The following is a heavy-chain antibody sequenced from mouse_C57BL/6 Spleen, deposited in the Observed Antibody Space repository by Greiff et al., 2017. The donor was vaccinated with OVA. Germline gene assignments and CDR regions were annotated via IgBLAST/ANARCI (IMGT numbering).Heavy chain of an antibody. Sequence: LVESGAELVKPGASVKISCKASGYAFSSYWMNWVKQRPGKGLEWIGQIYPGDGDTNYNGKFKGKATLTADKSSSTAYMQLSSLTSEDSAVYFCARGSSGTGTSMDYWGQGTSVTVSS. V-gene: IGHV1-80*01. CDR3: ARGSSGTGTSMDY. J-gene: IGHJ4*01. CDR1: GYAFSSYW. CDR2: IYPGDGDT. D-gene: IGHD3-3*01.